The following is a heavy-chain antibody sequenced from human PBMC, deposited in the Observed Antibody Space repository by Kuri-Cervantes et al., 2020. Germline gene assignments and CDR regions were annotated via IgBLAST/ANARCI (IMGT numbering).Heavy chain of an antibody. V-gene: IGHV3-7*04. Sequence: GGSLRLSCVASGFTFSSYWMNWVRQAPGKGLEWVANIKQDGSGMYYVDSVKGRFTISRDNAKNSLYLQMNNLRAEDTAVYYCARDGDSSWYRAFDYWGQGTLVTVSS. CDR2: IKQDGSGM. D-gene: IGHD6-13*01. CDR1: GFTFSSYW. J-gene: IGHJ4*02. CDR3: ARDGDSSWYRAFDY.